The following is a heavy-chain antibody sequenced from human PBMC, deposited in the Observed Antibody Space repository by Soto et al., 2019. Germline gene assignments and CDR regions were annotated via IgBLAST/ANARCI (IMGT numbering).Heavy chain of an antibody. D-gene: IGHD2-2*01. CDR3: ATVRILGYCSSTSCYSFSWFDP. CDR2: IIPILGIA. J-gene: IGHJ5*02. Sequence: QVQLVQSGAEVKKPGSSVKVSCKASGGTFSSYTISWVRQAPGQGLEWMGRIIPILGIANYAQKFQGRVTITADKSTSTAYMELSSLRSEDTAVYYCATVRILGYCSSTSCYSFSWFDPWGQGTLVTVSS. V-gene: IGHV1-69*02. CDR1: GGTFSSYT.